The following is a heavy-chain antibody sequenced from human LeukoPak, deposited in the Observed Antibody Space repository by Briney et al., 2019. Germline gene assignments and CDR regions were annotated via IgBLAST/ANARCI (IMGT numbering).Heavy chain of an antibody. CDR1: GFTFTSYW. Sequence: QSGGSLRLSCAASGFTFTSYWMSWVSQAPGRGLEWVANIKQDGNEKYYVDSVSGRFTISRDNAKNSLYLQMNSLRAEDTAVYYCARGGYCSSTSCYCDYWGQGALVTVSS. CDR2: IKQDGNEK. J-gene: IGHJ4*02. V-gene: IGHV3-7*01. D-gene: IGHD2-2*01. CDR3: ARGGYCSSTSCYCDY.